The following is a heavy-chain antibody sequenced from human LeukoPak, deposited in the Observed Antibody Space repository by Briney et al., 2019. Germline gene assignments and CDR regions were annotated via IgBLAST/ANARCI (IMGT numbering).Heavy chain of an antibody. V-gene: IGHV4-39*01. J-gene: IGHJ4*02. CDR2: IYYSGST. CDR3: ARHNRGYSKGGFDY. Sequence: SETLSLTCNVSGGSISSTYCYWGWISQPPGKGLESIGTIYYSGSTYYNPSLKSRVTISVDTSKNQFSLKLGSVTAADTAVYYCARHNRGYSKGGFDYWGQGTLVTVSS. CDR1: GGSISSTYCY. D-gene: IGHD4-11*01.